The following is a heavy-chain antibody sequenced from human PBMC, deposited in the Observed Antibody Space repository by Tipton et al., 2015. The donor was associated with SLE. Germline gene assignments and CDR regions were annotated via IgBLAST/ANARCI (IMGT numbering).Heavy chain of an antibody. D-gene: IGHD3-22*01. CDR3: ASRASSGYYSFDY. Sequence: QLVQSGGGLVQPGGSLRLSCAASGFTVSSNYMSWVRQAPGKGLEWVSVIYSGGSTYYADSVKGRFTIARHNSKNTLALQMNSLRAEDTAVYYCASRASSGYYSFDYWGQGTLVTVSS. V-gene: IGHV3-53*04. J-gene: IGHJ4*02. CDR1: GFTVSSNY. CDR2: IYSGGST.